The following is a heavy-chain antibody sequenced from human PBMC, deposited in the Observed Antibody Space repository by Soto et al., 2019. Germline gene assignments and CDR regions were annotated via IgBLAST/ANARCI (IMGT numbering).Heavy chain of an antibody. CDR3: ARDRGTNDFWSRQWRGWFDP. Sequence: QMQLHESGPGLVKPSETLSLTCTISGTSVSYYYWSWIRQPPGKGLEWIGHVYYTGSTTYNPSLKSRVTISLDTSTNQVSLNLSSVTAADTATYYCARDRGTNDFWSRQWRGWFDPWGQGILVSVSS. CDR1: GTSVSYYY. D-gene: IGHD3-3*01. V-gene: IGHV4-59*02. J-gene: IGHJ5*02. CDR2: VYYTGST.